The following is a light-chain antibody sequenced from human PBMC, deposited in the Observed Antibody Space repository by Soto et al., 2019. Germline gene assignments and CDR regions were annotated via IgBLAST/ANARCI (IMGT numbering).Light chain of an antibody. CDR2: AAS. CDR1: QDIDNY. V-gene: IGKV1-9*01. Sequence: IQLTQSPSSLSAFVGDRVTITCRASQDIDNYLAWYRQKPGRAPSLLIYAASTLQSGVPSRFSGSRSGTYFTLTISSLQPEDYATYFCQQFNSYPPLFTFGPGTKVDIK. CDR3: QQFNSYPPLFT. J-gene: IGKJ3*01.